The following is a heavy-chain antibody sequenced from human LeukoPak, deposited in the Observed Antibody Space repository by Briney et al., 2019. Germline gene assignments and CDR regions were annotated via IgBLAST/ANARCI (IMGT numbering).Heavy chain of an antibody. Sequence: GGSLRLSCAASGFTFSNYWMTWVRQAPGKGLEWVANIKPDESEKYYVGSVKGRFTISRDNAKNSLYLQMNSLRAEDTAVYYCARDYRVGAAFDYWGQGTLVTVSS. CDR1: GFTFSNYW. D-gene: IGHD1-26*01. J-gene: IGHJ4*02. V-gene: IGHV3-7*01. CDR3: ARDYRVGAAFDY. CDR2: IKPDESEK.